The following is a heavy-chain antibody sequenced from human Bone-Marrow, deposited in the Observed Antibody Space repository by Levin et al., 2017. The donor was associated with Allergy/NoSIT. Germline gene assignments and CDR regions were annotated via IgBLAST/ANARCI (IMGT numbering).Heavy chain of an antibody. J-gene: IGHJ2*01. CDR2: IHFTGST. CDR1: GDSINSHY. V-gene: IGHV4-4*07. CDR3: VRMIENWYFDL. D-gene: IGHD3-22*01. Sequence: SQTLSLTCTVSGDSINSHYWNWVRQPAGEGLQWLGRIHFTGSTNYNSSLKSRLTMSVDTSKNQFHLKLTSVTAADTAVYYCVRMIENWYFDLWGHGTLVTVSS.